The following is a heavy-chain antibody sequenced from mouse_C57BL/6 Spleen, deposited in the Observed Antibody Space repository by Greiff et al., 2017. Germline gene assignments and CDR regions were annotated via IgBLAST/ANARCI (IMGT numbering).Heavy chain of an antibody. CDR1: GYSITSGYY. D-gene: IGHD2-4*01. V-gene: IGHV3-6*01. J-gene: IGHJ3*01. CDR2: ISYDGSN. Sequence: EVQLQQSGPGLVKPSQSLSLTCSVTGYSITSGYYWNWIRQFPGNQLEWMGIISYDGSNNYNPSLKNRISITRYTSKNPFFLKLNSVTTADTATYDCARGDYDGFAYWGQGTLVTVSA. CDR3: ARGDYDGFAY.